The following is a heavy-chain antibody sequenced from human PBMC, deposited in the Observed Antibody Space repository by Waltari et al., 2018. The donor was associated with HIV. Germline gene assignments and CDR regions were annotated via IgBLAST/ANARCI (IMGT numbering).Heavy chain of an antibody. CDR3: ARGPFISNSGYFDL. CDR2: INAAADSV. Sequence: VESGGGPVKPGESLRLSCGASGFNVTPYRMTWVRQTPRMGLQWVSSINAAADSVLYADKLQGRFIVSRDAAKNSLFLQIESLSADDSGLYYCARGPFISNSGYFDLWGRGTRVTVSS. CDR1: GFNVTPYR. V-gene: IGHV3-21*06. J-gene: IGHJ2*01. D-gene: IGHD3-9*01.